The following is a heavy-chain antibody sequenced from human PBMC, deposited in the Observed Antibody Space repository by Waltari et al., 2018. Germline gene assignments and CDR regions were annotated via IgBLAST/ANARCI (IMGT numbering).Heavy chain of an antibody. CDR2: IIPIFGTA. CDR3: ARALNGYSGYDAEAY. Sequence: QVQLVQSGAEVKKPGSSVKVSCKASGGTFSSYAIRWVRQAPGQGPAWMGGIIPIFGTANYAQKFQGRVTITADESTSTAYMELSSLRSEDTAVYYCARALNGYSGYDAEAYWGQGTLVTVSS. CDR1: GGTFSSYA. J-gene: IGHJ4*02. D-gene: IGHD5-12*01. V-gene: IGHV1-69*12.